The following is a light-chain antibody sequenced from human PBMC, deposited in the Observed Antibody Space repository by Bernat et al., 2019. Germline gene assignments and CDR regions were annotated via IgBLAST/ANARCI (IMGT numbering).Light chain of an antibody. J-gene: IGKJ5*01. Sequence: DIQLTQSPPFLSASVGDRVTITCRASQVIGTYLAWYQQKPGKAPNLLIYGASTLQAGVPSRFSGSGSGTEFTLTISSLKPEDSGSYYCQQLNSFPITFGQGTRLEIE. CDR2: GAS. CDR1: QVIGTY. CDR3: QQLNSFPIT. V-gene: IGKV1-9*01.